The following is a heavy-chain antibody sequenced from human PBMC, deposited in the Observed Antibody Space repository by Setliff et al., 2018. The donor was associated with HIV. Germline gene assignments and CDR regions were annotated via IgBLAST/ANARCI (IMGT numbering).Heavy chain of an antibody. CDR2: MNPNSGST. V-gene: IGHV1-8*02. J-gene: IGHJ6*03. D-gene: IGHD3-22*01. Sequence: GASVKVSCKASGYTFSSYDINWVRQATGQGLEWMGWMNPNSGSTGYAQKFQGRVTMTRDPSIGTAYMELNNLKFEDTAVYYCARARRDSYDRGRRNHYYIDVWGKGIPVTVSS. CDR1: GYTFSSYD. CDR3: ARARRDSYDRGRRNHYYIDV.